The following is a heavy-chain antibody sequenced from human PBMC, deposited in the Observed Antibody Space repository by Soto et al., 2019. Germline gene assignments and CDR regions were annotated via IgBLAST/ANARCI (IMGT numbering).Heavy chain of an antibody. J-gene: IGHJ3*02. D-gene: IGHD3-22*01. CDR1: GGSISSYY. Sequence: PSETLSLTCTVSGGSISSYYWSWIRQPAGKGLEWIGRIYTSGSTNYNPSLKSRVTMSVDTSKNQFSLKLSSVTAADTAVYYCAKVYYYDSSGPVPNDAFDIWGQGTMVTVSS. CDR3: AKVYYYDSSGPVPNDAFDI. V-gene: IGHV4-4*07. CDR2: IYTSGST.